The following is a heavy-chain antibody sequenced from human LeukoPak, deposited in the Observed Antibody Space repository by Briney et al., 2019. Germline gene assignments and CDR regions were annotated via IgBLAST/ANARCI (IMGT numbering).Heavy chain of an antibody. CDR1: GFTFSSYS. CDR3: ARGSSIAAAGTPHAFDI. V-gene: IGHV3-21*01. D-gene: IGHD6-13*01. Sequence: GGSLRLSCAASGFTFSSYSMNWVRQAPGKGLEWVSSISSSSSYIYYADSVKGRFTISRDNAKNSLYLQMNSLRAEDTAVYYCARGSSIAAAGTPHAFDIWGQGTMVTVSS. J-gene: IGHJ3*02. CDR2: ISSSSSYI.